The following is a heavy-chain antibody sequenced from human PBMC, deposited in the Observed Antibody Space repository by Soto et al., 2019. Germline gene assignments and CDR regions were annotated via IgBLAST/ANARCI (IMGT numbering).Heavy chain of an antibody. V-gene: IGHV4-30-2*01. CDR3: GRDGSGYSVY. J-gene: IGHJ4*02. CDR2: IYHSGST. CDR1: GGSISSGGYS. D-gene: IGHD3-22*01. Sequence: SETLSLTCAVSGGSISSGGYSWSWIRQPPGKGLEWIGYIYHSGSTYYNPSLKGRFTISRDNAKNSLFLQMNSLRAEDTAVYYCGRDGSGYSVYWGQGTLVTVSS.